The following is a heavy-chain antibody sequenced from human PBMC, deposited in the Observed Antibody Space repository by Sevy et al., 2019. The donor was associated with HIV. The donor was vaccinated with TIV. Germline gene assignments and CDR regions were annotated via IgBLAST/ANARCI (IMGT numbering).Heavy chain of an antibody. Sequence: GGSLRLSCAASGFTFSRYWMGWVRQAPGKGLEWVANIKQDGSETNYADSVKGRFTISRDNAKNSLYLQMNSLGAEDTAVYQCAGEGGYWNFDYLGQGTLVTGFS. J-gene: IGHJ4*01. V-gene: IGHV3-7*01. D-gene: IGHD1-1*01. CDR3: AGEGGYWNFDY. CDR2: IKQDGSET. CDR1: GFTFSRYW.